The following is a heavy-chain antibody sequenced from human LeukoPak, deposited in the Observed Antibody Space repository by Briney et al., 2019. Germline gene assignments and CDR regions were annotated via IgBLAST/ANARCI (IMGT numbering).Heavy chain of an antibody. V-gene: IGHV1-18*01. D-gene: IGHD5-18*01. CDR3: AREENPNGYSYGHVD. CDR2: ISAYNGNT. J-gene: IGHJ4*02. Sequence: GASVKVSCKASGYTFTSYGISWVRQAPGQGLEWMGWISAYNGNTNYAQKLQGRVTMTTDTSTSTAYMELRSLRSDDTAVYYCAREENPNGYSYGHVDWGQGTLVTVSS. CDR1: GYTFTSYG.